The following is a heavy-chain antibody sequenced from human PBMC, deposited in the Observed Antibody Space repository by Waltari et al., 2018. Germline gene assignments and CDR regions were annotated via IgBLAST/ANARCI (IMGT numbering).Heavy chain of an antibody. Sequence: QVQLQQWGAGLLKPSETLSLTCAVYGGSFSGYYWSWIRQPPGKGLEWIWEINHSGSTNYNPSLKSRVTISVDTSKTQFSLKLSSVTAADTAVYYCAREGSSSWTGLDYWGQGTLVTVSS. CDR1: GGSFSGYY. J-gene: IGHJ4*02. D-gene: IGHD6-13*01. CDR2: INHSGST. CDR3: AREGSSSWTGLDY. V-gene: IGHV4-34*01.